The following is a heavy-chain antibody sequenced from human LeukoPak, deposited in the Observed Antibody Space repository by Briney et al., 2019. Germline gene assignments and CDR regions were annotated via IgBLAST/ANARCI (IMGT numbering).Heavy chain of an antibody. D-gene: IGHD3-22*01. CDR1: GYTFTTYY. Sequence: ASVKVSCKASGYTFTTYYIHWVRQAPGQGLEWMGWINPNSGGTNYAQKFQGRVTMTRDTSISTAYMELSRLRSDDTAVYYCARVSSDSSGYHFDYWGQGTLVTVSS. CDR3: ARVSSDSSGYHFDY. J-gene: IGHJ4*02. CDR2: INPNSGGT. V-gene: IGHV1-2*02.